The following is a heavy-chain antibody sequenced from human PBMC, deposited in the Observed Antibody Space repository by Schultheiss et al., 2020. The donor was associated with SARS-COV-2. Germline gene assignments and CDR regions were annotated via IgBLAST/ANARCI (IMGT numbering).Heavy chain of an antibody. CDR1: GGSFSGYY. D-gene: IGHD3-10*01. V-gene: IGHV4-59*12. CDR2: IYYSGST. CDR3: ARGGVPDY. Sequence: SETLSLTCAVYGGSFSGYYWSWIRQPPGKGLEWIGYIYYSGSTNYNPSLKSRVTISVDTSKNQFSLKLSSVTAADTAVYYCARGGVPDYWGQGTLVTVSS. J-gene: IGHJ4*02.